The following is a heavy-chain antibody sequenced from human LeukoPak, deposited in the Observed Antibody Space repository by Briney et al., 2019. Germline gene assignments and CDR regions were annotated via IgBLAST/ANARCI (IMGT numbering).Heavy chain of an antibody. J-gene: IGHJ4*02. CDR1: GFTVNSYA. CDR3: AKGGRRHYGDYVAF. CDR2: ISASGDNT. V-gene: IGHV3-23*01. D-gene: IGHD4-17*01. Sequence: PGGSLRLSCDASGFTVNSYAMNWVRQAPGMGLEWVSVISASGDNTYYADSVKGRFTISRDDSKNTVYLQMNSLRADDTAVYHCAKGGRRHYGDYVAFWGQGTLVTVSS.